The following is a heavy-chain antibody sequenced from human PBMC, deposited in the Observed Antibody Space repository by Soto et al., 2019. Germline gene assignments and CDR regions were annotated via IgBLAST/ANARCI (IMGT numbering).Heavy chain of an antibody. CDR3: ARGGNVVVVTATLDY. CDR1: GDTFTDYY. V-gene: IGHV1-46*01. J-gene: IGHJ4*02. D-gene: IGHD2-21*02. CDR2: VNPSGGHT. Sequence: QVQLMQSGAEVKKPGASVKVSCKASGDTFTDYYIHWVRQAPGQGLEWMGTVNPSGGHTTYAQHFLGRVTMTRDTTTSTLYMELTSVTSDDTAIYDRARGGNVVVVTATLDYWGQGTLATVSS.